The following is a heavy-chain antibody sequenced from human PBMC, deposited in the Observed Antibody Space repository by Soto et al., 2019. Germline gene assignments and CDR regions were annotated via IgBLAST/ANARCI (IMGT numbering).Heavy chain of an antibody. V-gene: IGHV1-69*02. CDR3: ARARKKEYCSSTNCYHHGLFYS. CDR2: IIPILGIA. Sequence: SVKVSCKASGGTFSSYTISWVRQAPGQGLEWMGRIIPILGIANYAQKFQGRVTITADKSTSTAYMELSSLRSEDTAVYYCARARKKEYCSSTNCYHHGLFYSRGQGSSVIVSS. J-gene: IGHJ5*01. CDR1: GGTFSSYT. D-gene: IGHD2-2*01.